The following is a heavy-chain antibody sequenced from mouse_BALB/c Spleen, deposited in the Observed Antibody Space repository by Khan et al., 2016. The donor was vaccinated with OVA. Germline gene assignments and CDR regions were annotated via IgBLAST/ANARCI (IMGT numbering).Heavy chain of an antibody. CDR3: TSRTPDDAMDY. J-gene: IGHJ4*01. CDR2: IYPGTGST. CDR1: GYIFTSYW. V-gene: IGHV1S132*01. Sequence: QVQLKQSGAELVGPGASVKLSCKTSGYIFTSYWIHWVKQRSGQGLEWIARIYPGTGSTYYNEKHKGKATLTADTSSSTAYMQVSSLKSEDSAVYFCTSRTPDDAMDYWGQGTSVTVPS.